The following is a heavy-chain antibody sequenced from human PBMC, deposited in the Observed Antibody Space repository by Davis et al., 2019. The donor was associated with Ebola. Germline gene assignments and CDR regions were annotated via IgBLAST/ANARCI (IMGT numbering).Heavy chain of an antibody. CDR1: GFTFNMYA. Sequence: GESLKISCVASGFTFNMYAMNLVRQAPGKGLEWVSSISTGSSYLYYADSVKGRFTISRDNAKNSLYLQMNSLTADDTAVYFCVRDVGLCSGGSCARFDYWGQGALVTVSS. J-gene: IGHJ4*02. D-gene: IGHD2-15*01. CDR3: VRDVGLCSGGSCARFDY. V-gene: IGHV3-21*01. CDR2: ISTGSSYL.